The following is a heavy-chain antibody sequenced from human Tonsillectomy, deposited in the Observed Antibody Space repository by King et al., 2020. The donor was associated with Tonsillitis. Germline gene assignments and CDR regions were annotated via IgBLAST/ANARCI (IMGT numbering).Heavy chain of an antibody. J-gene: IGHJ4*02. V-gene: IGHV1-2*02. D-gene: IGHD3-22*01. CDR3: ARSHVVVTLDV. CDR1: GYSFSDYD. CDR2: VNSDSGGT. Sequence: QLVQSGAEVKNPGASVKVSCKASGYSFSDYDIHWVRQAPGQGLEWVGWVNSDSGGTRDAEKFQGRVTMTRDTSIKTASMELSRLRSDDTAVYYCARSHVVVTLDVWGQGTLVTVSS.